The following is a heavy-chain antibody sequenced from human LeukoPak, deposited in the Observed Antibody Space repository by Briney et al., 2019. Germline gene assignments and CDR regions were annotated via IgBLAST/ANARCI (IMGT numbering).Heavy chain of an antibody. V-gene: IGHV4-59*01. CDR2: IYYSGST. J-gene: IGHJ3*02. CDR1: GGSISSYY. Sequence: SETLSLTCTVSGGSISSYYWSWIRQPPGKGLEWIGYIYYSGSTNYNPSLKSRVTISLDTSKNQFSLKLSSVTAADTAVYYCARASTDYDILTGYDIDAFDIWGQGTMVTVSS. D-gene: IGHD3-9*01. CDR3: ARASTDYDILTGYDIDAFDI.